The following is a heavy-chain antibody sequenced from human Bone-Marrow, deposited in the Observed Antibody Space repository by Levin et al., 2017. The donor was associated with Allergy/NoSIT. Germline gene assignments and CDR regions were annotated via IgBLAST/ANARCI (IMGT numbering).Heavy chain of an antibody. CDR3: ARDAGNWFDP. CDR2: IYYSGST. Sequence: SETLSLTCTVSGGSISSYYWSWIRQPPGKGLEWIGYIYYSGSTNFNPSLKSRVTISVDTSKNQFSLKLSSVTAADTAVYYCARDAGNWFDPWGQGTLVTVSS. D-gene: IGHD3-10*01. J-gene: IGHJ5*02. CDR1: GGSISSYY. V-gene: IGHV4-59*01.